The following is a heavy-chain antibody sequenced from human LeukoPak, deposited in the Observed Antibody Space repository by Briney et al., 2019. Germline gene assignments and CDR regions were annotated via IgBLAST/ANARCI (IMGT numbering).Heavy chain of an antibody. D-gene: IGHD1-26*01. CDR2: IIPIFGTA. Sequence: GASVNVSCKASGGTFSSYAISWVRQAPGQGLEWMGGIIPIFGTANYAQKFQGRVTITADESTSTAYMELSSLRSEDTAVYYCASGGATTFDYWGQGTLVTVSS. J-gene: IGHJ4*02. V-gene: IGHV1-69*13. CDR1: GGTFSSYA. CDR3: ASGGATTFDY.